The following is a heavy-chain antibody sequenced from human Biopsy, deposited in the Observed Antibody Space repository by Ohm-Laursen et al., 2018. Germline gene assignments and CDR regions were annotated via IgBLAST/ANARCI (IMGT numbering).Heavy chain of an antibody. CDR1: GGTFSNYG. CDR3: ATKLTGYFHH. V-gene: IGHV1-69*06. J-gene: IGHJ1*01. Sequence: ASVKVSCKAPGGTFSNYGVNWVRQAPGQGLGWLGGNIPILGTGNYAQKFQGRVTVAADTSTSTATMELRSLRSDDTAVYYCATKLTGYFHHWGQGTLVIVSS. CDR2: NIPILGTG. D-gene: IGHD3-9*01.